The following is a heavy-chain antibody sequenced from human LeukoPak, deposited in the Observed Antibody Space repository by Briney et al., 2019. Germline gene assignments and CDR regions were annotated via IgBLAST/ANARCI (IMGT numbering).Heavy chain of an antibody. J-gene: IGHJ2*01. V-gene: IGHV4-59*01. Sequence: ASETLSLTCTVSGGSISSYYWSWIRQPPGKGLEWIGYIYYSGSTNYNPSLKSRVTISVDTSKNQFSLKLSSVTAADTAVYYCARRDCTNGVCYWYFDLWGRGTLVTVSS. D-gene: IGHD2-8*01. CDR1: GGSISSYY. CDR2: IYYSGST. CDR3: ARRDCTNGVCYWYFDL.